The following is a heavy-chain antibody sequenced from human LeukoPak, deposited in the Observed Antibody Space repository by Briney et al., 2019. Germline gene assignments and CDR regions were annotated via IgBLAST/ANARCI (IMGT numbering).Heavy chain of an antibody. CDR1: GGSISSSSYY. Sequence: PSETLSLTCTVSGGSISSSSYYWGWIRQPPGKGLEWIGSICYSGSTYYNPSLKSRVTISVDTSKNQFSLKLSSVTAADTAVYYCARHQYYDFWSGYYSYFDYWGQGTLVTVSS. J-gene: IGHJ4*02. V-gene: IGHV4-39*01. CDR2: ICYSGST. D-gene: IGHD3-3*01. CDR3: ARHQYYDFWSGYYSYFDY.